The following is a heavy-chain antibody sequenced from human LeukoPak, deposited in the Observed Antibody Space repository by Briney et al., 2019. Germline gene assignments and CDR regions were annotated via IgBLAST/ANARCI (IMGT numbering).Heavy chain of an antibody. Sequence: ASVKVSCKASGYTFISYAMNWVRQAPGQGLEWMGWINTNTANPTYAQGFTGRFVFSLDTSVSTAYLQISSLKAEDTAVYYCARVVSYYYYYYMDVWGKGTTVTVSS. J-gene: IGHJ6*03. V-gene: IGHV7-4-1*02. CDR3: ARVVSYYYYYYMDV. CDR1: GYTFISYA. CDR2: INTNTANP.